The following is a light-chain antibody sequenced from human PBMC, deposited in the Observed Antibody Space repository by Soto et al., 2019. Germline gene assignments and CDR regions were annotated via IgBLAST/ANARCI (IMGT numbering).Light chain of an antibody. J-gene: IGLJ2*01. CDR1: SSDIGSYNR. CDR3: SSSTSSIHVI. V-gene: IGLV2-18*02. Sequence: QSALTQPPSVSGSPGQSVTISCTGSSSDIGSYNRVSWYQQPPGTAPKLMIYEVTNRPSGVPDRFSGSKSGNTASLTISGLQAEDEADYYCSSSTSSIHVIFGGGTKVTVL. CDR2: EVT.